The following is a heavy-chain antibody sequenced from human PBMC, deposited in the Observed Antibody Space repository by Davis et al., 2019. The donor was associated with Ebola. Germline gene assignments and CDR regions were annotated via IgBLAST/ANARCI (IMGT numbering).Heavy chain of an antibody. D-gene: IGHD3-16*02. CDR3: AKTYYDYVWGSYRPDAFDI. J-gene: IGHJ3*02. CDR2: IYPGDSDT. CDR1: GYSFTSYW. Sequence: GESLKIPRKGSGYSFTSYWIGRVRQMPGKGLEWMGIIYPGDSDTRYSPSFQGQVTISADKYIRTAYLQWSSLKASDTAMYYCAKTYYDYVWGSYRPDAFDIWGQGTMVTVSS. V-gene: IGHV5-51*01.